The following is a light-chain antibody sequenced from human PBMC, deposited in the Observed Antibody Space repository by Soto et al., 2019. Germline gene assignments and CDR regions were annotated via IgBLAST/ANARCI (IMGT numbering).Light chain of an antibody. CDR3: QRYNAYRT. CDR2: DAS. CDR1: QSFSRY. V-gene: IGKV1-5*01. J-gene: IGKJ1*01. Sequence: DIQMTQSPSTLSASVGDRVTITCRASQSFSRYLAWYQQKPGQAPRLLIYDASNLESGVPSRFSGSGSGTDFTLTISSLQPDDSATYYYQRYNAYRTFGQGIKVEMK.